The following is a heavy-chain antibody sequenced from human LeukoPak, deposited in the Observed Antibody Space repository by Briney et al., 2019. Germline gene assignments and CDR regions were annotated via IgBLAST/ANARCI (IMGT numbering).Heavy chain of an antibody. Sequence: PSETLSLTCTVSGGSISSGGYYWSWIRQHPGDGLEWIGYIYYSGSTYYNPSLKSRVTISIDTSKNQFSLKLSSVTAADTAVYYCARDTHYYDSSGADYWGQGTLVTVSS. V-gene: IGHV4-31*03. CDR3: ARDTHYYDSSGADY. CDR1: GGSISSGGYY. CDR2: IYYSGST. J-gene: IGHJ4*02. D-gene: IGHD3-22*01.